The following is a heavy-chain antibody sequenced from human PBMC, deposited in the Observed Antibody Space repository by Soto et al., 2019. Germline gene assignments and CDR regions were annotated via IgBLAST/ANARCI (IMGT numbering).Heavy chain of an antibody. D-gene: IGHD6-19*01. V-gene: IGHV3-11*01. CDR2: ISSSGSTI. CDR1: GFTFSDYY. J-gene: IGHJ5*02. Sequence: GGSLRLSCAASGFTFSDYYMSWIRQAPGKGLEWVSYISSSGSTIYYADSVKGRFTISRDNAKNSLYLQMNSLRAEDTAVYYCARALSTAPRTYSGGTNWFDPWGQGTLVTVSS. CDR3: ARALSTAPRTYSGGTNWFDP.